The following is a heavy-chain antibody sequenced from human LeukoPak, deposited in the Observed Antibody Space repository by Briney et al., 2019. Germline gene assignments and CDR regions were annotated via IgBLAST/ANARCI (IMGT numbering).Heavy chain of an antibody. CDR1: GFTFSSHG. D-gene: IGHD3-22*01. CDR2: ISPSGGIT. CDR3: AKDRQPGSSGGAYY. Sequence: GGTLRLSCAASGFTFSSHGMNWVRQAPGKGLEWVSGISPSGGITYYTDSVKGRFTISRDNSKNTVSLQMNSLRAEDTAVYYCAKDRQPGSSGGAYYWGQGTLVTVSS. V-gene: IGHV3-23*01. J-gene: IGHJ4*02.